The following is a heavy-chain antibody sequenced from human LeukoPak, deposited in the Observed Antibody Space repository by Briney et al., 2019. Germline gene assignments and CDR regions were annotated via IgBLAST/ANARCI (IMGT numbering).Heavy chain of an antibody. CDR1: GGSISSGSYY. CDR3: ASTKPGYSSGWPRNYYYYYMDV. J-gene: IGHJ6*03. V-gene: IGHV4-61*02. D-gene: IGHD6-19*01. CDR2: IYTSMST. Sequence: SQTLSLTCTVSGGSISSGSYYWSWIRQPAGKGLEWIGRIYTSMSTNYNTSLKSRVTISVDTSKNQFSLKLSSVTAADAAVYYCASTKPGYSSGWPRNYYYYYMDVWGKGTTVTVSS.